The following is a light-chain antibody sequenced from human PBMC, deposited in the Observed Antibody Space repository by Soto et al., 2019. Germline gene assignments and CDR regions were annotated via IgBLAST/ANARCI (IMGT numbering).Light chain of an antibody. CDR3: QQTFSPYVS. CDR2: DAS. CDR1: QDISNY. V-gene: IGKV1-33*01. J-gene: IGKJ4*01. Sequence: DIQMTQSPSSLSASVGDRVTITCQASQDISNYLNWYQQKPGKAPKLLIYDASNLETGVPSRFSGSGSGTDFTLTISSLQPEDFATYFCQQTFSPYVSFGGGTRVEI.